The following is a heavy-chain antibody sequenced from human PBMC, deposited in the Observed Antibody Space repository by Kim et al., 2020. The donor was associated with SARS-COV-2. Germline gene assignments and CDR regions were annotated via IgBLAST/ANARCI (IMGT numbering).Heavy chain of an antibody. CDR3: ARAGGLTYYYGMDV. CDR1: GFTFSSYS. J-gene: IGHJ6*02. Sequence: PGGSLRLSCAASGFTFSSYSMNWVRQAPGKGLEWVSSISSSSSYIYYADSVKGRFTISRDNAKNSLYLQMNSLRAEDTAVYYCARAGGLTYYYGMDVWGQGTTVTVSS. V-gene: IGHV3-21*01. CDR2: ISSSSSYI. D-gene: IGHD3-9*01.